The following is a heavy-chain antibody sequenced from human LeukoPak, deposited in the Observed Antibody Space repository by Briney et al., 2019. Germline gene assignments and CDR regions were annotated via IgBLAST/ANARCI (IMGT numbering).Heavy chain of an antibody. J-gene: IGHJ4*02. D-gene: IGHD6-25*01. CDR1: GFTFNIFG. Sequence: PGRSLRLSCAASGFTFNIFGMHWVRQVPGNGLEWLAVLWADGNTAHYADSVKGRFTISGDSSENTLYLQMNSLRSEDTAVYYCVKESAADATFHFDYWGQGTLVTVSS. V-gene: IGHV3-33*06. CDR2: LWADGNTA. CDR3: VKESAADATFHFDY.